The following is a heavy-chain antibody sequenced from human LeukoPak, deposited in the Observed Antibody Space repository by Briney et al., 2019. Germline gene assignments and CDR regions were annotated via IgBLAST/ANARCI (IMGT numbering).Heavy chain of an antibody. J-gene: IGHJ4*02. V-gene: IGHV3-23*01. CDR2: ISGSGGST. Sequence: GVSLRLSCAASGFTFSSYAMSWVRQAPGKGLEWVSAISGSGGSTYYADSVKGRFTISRDNSKNTLYLQMNSLRAEDTAVYYCASPPGGYCSSTSCSGDYWGQGTLVTVSS. D-gene: IGHD2-2*01. CDR3: ASPPGGYCSSTSCSGDY. CDR1: GFTFSSYA.